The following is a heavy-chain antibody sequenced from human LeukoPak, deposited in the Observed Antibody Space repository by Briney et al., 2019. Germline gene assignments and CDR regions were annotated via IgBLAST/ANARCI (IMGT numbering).Heavy chain of an antibody. D-gene: IGHD3-10*01. Sequence: HPGGSLRLSCAASGFTFNNYGVHWVRKAPGKGLEWVAVIWSDGSYTYYADSVKGRFTISRDNSKNTLYLQMNSLRAEDTAVYYCARGLYYGSGSPIDYWGQGTLVTVSS. CDR3: ARGLYYGSGSPIDY. CDR1: GFTFNNYG. V-gene: IGHV3-33*01. J-gene: IGHJ4*02. CDR2: IWSDGSYT.